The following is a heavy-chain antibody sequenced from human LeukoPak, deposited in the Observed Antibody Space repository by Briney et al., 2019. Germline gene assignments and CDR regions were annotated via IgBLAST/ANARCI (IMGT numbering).Heavy chain of an antibody. CDR2: ISPGDSDA. V-gene: IGHV5-51*01. CDR1: GYTSTTYW. CDR3: ARQGSSGYHGVFYFDY. J-gene: IGHJ4*02. Sequence: GESVKISCQGSGYTSTTYWIGWVRQMPGKGLEWMGIISPGDSDATYSPSFQGQVTISADKSVSTAYLQWSSLKASDTAMYYCARQGSSGYHGVFYFDYWGQGTLVSVSS. D-gene: IGHD3-22*01.